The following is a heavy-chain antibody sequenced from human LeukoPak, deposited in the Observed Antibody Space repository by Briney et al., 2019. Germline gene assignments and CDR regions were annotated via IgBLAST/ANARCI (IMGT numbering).Heavy chain of an antibody. J-gene: IGHJ3*02. V-gene: IGHV1-8*01. D-gene: IGHD3-3*01. CDR1: GYTFTSYD. Sequence: ASVKVSCKASGYTFTSYDINWVRQATGQGLEWMGWMNPNSGNTGYAQKFQGRVAMTRNTPISTAYMELSSLRSEDTAVYYCARGRITIFGVVIIADAFDIWGQGTMVTVSS. CDR3: ARGRITIFGVVIIADAFDI. CDR2: MNPNSGNT.